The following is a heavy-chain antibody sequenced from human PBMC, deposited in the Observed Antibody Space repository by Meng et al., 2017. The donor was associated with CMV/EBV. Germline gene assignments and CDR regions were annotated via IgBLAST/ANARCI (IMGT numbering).Heavy chain of an antibody. CDR1: FTSYC. Sequence: FTSYCIGWVRQMPGKGLEWMGIIYPGDSDTRYSPSFQGQVTISADKSISTAYLQWSSLKASDTAMYYCARQGEGIVVVPAAIWFDPWGQGTLVTVSS. CDR3: ARQGEGIVVVPAAIWFDP. D-gene: IGHD2-2*01. V-gene: IGHV5-51*01. CDR2: IYPGDSDT. J-gene: IGHJ5*02.